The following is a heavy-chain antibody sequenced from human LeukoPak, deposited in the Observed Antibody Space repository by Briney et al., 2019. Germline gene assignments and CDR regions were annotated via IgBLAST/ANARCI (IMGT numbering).Heavy chain of an antibody. J-gene: IGHJ4*02. Sequence: GGSLRLSCAASGFTFSSYAMHWVRQAPGKGLEWVAVISYDGSNKYYADSVKGRFTISRDNSKNTLYLQMNSLRVEDTAVYYCARDRSGWSTLRGFEYWGQGTLVTVSS. D-gene: IGHD6-19*01. CDR2: ISYDGSNK. V-gene: IGHV3-30-3*01. CDR1: GFTFSSYA. CDR3: ARDRSGWSTLRGFEY.